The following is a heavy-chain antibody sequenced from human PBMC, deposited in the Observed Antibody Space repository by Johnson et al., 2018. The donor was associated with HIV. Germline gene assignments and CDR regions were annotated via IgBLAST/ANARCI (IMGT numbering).Heavy chain of an antibody. J-gene: IGHJ3*02. D-gene: IGHD3-16*01. Sequence: QVQLVESGGGLVKPGGSLRLSCAVSGVIFSDYYMSWIRQAPGKGLEWISYISSGGSTKYYADSVKGRFTISRDNAKNSLYLQMNSLRAEDTAVYYCARRGRRADDAFDIWGQGTMVTVSS. CDR2: ISSGGSTK. CDR3: ARRGRRADDAFDI. CDR1: GVIFSDYY. V-gene: IGHV3-11*04.